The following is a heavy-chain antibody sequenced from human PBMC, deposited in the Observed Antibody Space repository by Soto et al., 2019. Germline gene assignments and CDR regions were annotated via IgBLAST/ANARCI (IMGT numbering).Heavy chain of an antibody. V-gene: IGHV4-31*03. CDR3: ARLVRGAGYCTNGVCYTSRSGHWYFDL. CDR1: GGSISSGGYY. J-gene: IGHJ2*01. D-gene: IGHD2-8*01. Sequence: QVQLQESGPGLVKPSQTLSLTCTVSGGSISSGGYYWSWIRQHPGKGLEWIGYIYYSGSTYYNPSLKSRVTLSVDTSKNQFSLKLSSVTAADTAVYYCARLVRGAGYCTNGVCYTSRSGHWYFDLWGRGTLVTVSS. CDR2: IYYSGST.